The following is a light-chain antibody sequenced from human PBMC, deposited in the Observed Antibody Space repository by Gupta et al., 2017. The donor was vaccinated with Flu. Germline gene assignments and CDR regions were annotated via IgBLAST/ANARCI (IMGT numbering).Light chain of an antibody. Sequence: QSVLPQPPSASGPSGQRVPISCSGSSSNIGSNYVYWYQQLPGTAPKLLIYRNNQRPSGVPDRFSGSKSGTSASLAISGLRSEDEADYYCAAWDDSLSGRYVFGTGTKVTVL. J-gene: IGLJ1*01. CDR1: SSNIGSNY. CDR2: RNN. CDR3: AAWDDSLSGRYV. V-gene: IGLV1-47*01.